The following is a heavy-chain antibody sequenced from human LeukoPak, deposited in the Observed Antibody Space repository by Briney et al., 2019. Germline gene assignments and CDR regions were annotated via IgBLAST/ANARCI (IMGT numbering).Heavy chain of an antibody. Sequence: SETLSLTCTVSGGSLSRSSYYRGWIRQSPGEGLEWLGCISYNGRTYYNPSLKSRVTISVDTSKNQVSVKQRSVTGADTAVYYCVREGWAMVRGVDYQYYYMDVWGKGATVTVSS. D-gene: IGHD3-10*01. CDR3: VREGWAMVRGVDYQYYYMDV. J-gene: IGHJ6*03. CDR1: GGSLSRSSYY. CDR2: ISYNGRT. V-gene: IGHV4-39*07.